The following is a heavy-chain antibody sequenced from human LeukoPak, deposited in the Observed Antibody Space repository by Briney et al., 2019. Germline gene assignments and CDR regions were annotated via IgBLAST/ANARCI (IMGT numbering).Heavy chain of an antibody. CDR3: AKDREGITIFGGVDYYYMDV. CDR1: GFTFSSYG. Sequence: GGSLRLSCAASGFTFSSYGMHWVRQAPGKGLEWVAFIRYDGSNKYYADSVKGRFTISIDNSKNTLYLQMNSLRAEDTAVYYCAKDREGITIFGGVDYYYMDVWGKGTTVTVSS. CDR2: IRYDGSNK. D-gene: IGHD3-3*01. V-gene: IGHV3-30*02. J-gene: IGHJ6*03.